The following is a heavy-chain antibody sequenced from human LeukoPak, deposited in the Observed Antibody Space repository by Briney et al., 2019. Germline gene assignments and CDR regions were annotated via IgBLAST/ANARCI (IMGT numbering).Heavy chain of an antibody. V-gene: IGHV1-18*01. Sequence: ASVKVSCKASGYTFTSYGIRWVRQAPGQGLEWMGWISAYNGNTNYAQKLQGRVTMTTDTSTSTAYMELRSLRSDDTAVYYCARLHYDYVWGSYRSYYFDYWGQGTLVTVSS. J-gene: IGHJ4*02. CDR2: ISAYNGNT. CDR1: GYTFTSYG. CDR3: ARLHYDYVWGSYRSYYFDY. D-gene: IGHD3-16*02.